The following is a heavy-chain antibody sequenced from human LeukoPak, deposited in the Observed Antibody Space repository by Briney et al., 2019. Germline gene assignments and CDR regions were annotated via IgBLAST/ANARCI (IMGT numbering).Heavy chain of an antibody. CDR3: ARSPVVGATQYFDY. Sequence: SETLSLTCAVYGGSFSGYYWSWIRQPPGKRLEWIGYIYYSGSTNYDPSLKSRVTISVDTSKNQFSLKLSPVTAADTAVYYCARSPVVGATQYFDYWGQGTLVTVSS. V-gene: IGHV4-59*01. J-gene: IGHJ4*02. CDR1: GGSFSGYY. CDR2: IYYSGST. D-gene: IGHD1-26*01.